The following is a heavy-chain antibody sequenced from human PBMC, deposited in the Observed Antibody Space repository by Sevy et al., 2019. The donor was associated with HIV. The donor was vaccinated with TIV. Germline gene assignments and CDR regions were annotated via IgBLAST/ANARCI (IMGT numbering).Heavy chain of an antibody. D-gene: IGHD2-15*01. CDR2: IKQDGSEK. CDR3: AREDCSGGSCYTYYYYYGMDV. CDR1: GFTCSSYW. Sequence: GGSLRLSCAASGFTCSSYWMSWVRQAPGKGLEWVANIKQDGSEKYYVDSVKGRFTISRDNAKNSLYLQMNSMRAEDTAVYYCAREDCSGGSCYTYYYYYGMDVWGQGTTVTVSS. V-gene: IGHV3-7*01. J-gene: IGHJ6*02.